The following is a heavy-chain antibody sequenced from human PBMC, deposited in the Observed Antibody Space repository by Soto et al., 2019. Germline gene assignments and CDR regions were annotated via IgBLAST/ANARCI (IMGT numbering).Heavy chain of an antibody. D-gene: IGHD4-17*01. CDR3: ARGYGDYLGNFDY. CDR2: IYYSGST. V-gene: IGHV4-31*02. Sequence: NPSETLSLTCTVSGGSISSGGYYWSWIRQHPGKGLEWIGYIYYSGSTYYNPSLKSRVTISVDTSKNQFSLKLSSVTAADTAVYYCARGYGDYLGNFDYWGKGTLVTVSS. J-gene: IGHJ4*02. CDR1: GGSISSGGYY.